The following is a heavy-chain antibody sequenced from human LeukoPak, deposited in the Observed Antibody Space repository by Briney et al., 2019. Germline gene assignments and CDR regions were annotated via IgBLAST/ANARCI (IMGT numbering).Heavy chain of an antibody. CDR3: AKDRDWYYFDY. CDR2: ISYDGSNK. J-gene: IGHJ4*02. Sequence: PGGSLRLSCTASGFTFGDYAMSWVRQAPGKGLEWVAVISYDGSNKYYADSVKGRFTISRDNSKNTLYLQMNSLRAEDTAVYYCAKDRDWYYFDYWGQGTLVTVSS. D-gene: IGHD5-24*01. CDR1: GFTFGDYA. V-gene: IGHV3-30*04.